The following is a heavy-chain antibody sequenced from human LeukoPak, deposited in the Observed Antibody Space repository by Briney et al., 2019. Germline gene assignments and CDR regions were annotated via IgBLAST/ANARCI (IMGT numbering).Heavy chain of an antibody. J-gene: IGHJ4*02. D-gene: IGHD1-26*01. CDR2: IIPILGIA. Sequence: GASVKVSCKASGGTFSSYAISWVRQAPGQGLEWMGRIIPILGIANYAQKFQGRVTITADKSTSTAYMELSSLRAEDTALYYCAKEGHRSGSYSDFWGQGTLVTVSS. V-gene: IGHV1-69*04. CDR3: AKEGHRSGSYSDF. CDR1: GGTFSSYA.